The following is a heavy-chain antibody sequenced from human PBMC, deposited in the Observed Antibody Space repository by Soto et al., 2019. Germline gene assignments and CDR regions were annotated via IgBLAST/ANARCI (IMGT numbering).Heavy chain of an antibody. J-gene: IGHJ4*02. V-gene: IGHV3-30*18. CDR1: GFTFNTFG. CDR2: ISYDGSDK. CDR3: AKSPNFYCSSYHCYKYYFDY. D-gene: IGHD2-2*01. Sequence: TGGSLRLSCAASGFTFNTFGMHWVRQAPGKGLEWVAVISYDGSDKYYSDSVRGRFTISRDNSMNTLYLQMNSLRTEDTAVYYCAKSPNFYCSSYHCYKYYFDYWGQGTLVTVSS.